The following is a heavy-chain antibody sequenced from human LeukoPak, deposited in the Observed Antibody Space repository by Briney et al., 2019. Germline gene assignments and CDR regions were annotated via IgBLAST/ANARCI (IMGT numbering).Heavy chain of an antibody. J-gene: IGHJ4*02. CDR2: VIPIFGTA. V-gene: IGHV1-69*01. Sequence: SVKVSCKASGGTFSSYAISWVRQAPGQGLEWMGGVIPIFGTANYAQKFQGRVTITADESTSTAYMELSSLRSEDTAVYYCARSRVGGYSYAQVYFFDYWGQGTLVTVSS. CDR3: ARSRVGGYSYAQVYFFDY. D-gene: IGHD5-18*01. CDR1: GGTFSSYA.